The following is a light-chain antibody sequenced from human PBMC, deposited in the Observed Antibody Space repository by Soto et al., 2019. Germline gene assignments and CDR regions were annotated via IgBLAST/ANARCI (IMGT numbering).Light chain of an antibody. V-gene: IGLV1-44*01. Sequence: QSVLTQPPSASVTPGQRVTISCSGSSSNIGSNTVNWYQQLPGTAPKLLIYSNNQRPSGVPDRFSGSKSGTSASLAISGLQSEDEADYYCAAWDDSLNGYVFGTGTKLTV. CDR3: AAWDDSLNGYV. CDR1: SSNIGSNT. CDR2: SNN. J-gene: IGLJ1*01.